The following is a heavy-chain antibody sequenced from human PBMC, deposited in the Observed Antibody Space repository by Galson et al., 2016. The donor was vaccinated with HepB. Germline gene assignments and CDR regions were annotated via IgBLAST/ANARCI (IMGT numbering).Heavy chain of an antibody. CDR2: ITSSSSLI. J-gene: IGHJ4*02. CDR1: GFNLNSSS. V-gene: IGHV3-48*02. Sequence: SLRLSCAVFGFNLNSSSMNWVRQAPGKGLEWISYITSSSSLIFYADSVKGRFTISRDNARNSLYLQMNILRDEDTAVYYCARVVYGSGSHYRFYDYWGQGTLVTVSS. D-gene: IGHD3-10*01. CDR3: ARVVYGSGSHYRFYDY.